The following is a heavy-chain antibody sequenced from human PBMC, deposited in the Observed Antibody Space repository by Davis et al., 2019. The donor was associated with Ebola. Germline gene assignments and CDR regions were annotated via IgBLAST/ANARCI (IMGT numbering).Heavy chain of an antibody. J-gene: IGHJ6*02. Sequence: GESLKISCAASGFSFSGSAMHWVRQASGKGLEWVGRIRSKANNYATAYAASVKGRFTISRDDSKNTAYLQMNSLKIEDTAVYYCARDSDVLVPAAPGEQLVTGYYGMDVWGQGTTVTVSS. D-gene: IGHD2-2*01. CDR3: ARDSDVLVPAAPGEQLVTGYYGMDV. V-gene: IGHV3-73*01. CDR2: IRSKANNYAT. CDR1: GFSFSGSA.